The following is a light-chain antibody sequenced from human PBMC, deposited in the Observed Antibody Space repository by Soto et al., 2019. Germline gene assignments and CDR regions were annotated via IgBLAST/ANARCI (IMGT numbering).Light chain of an antibody. CDR3: QQYNSYPET. CDR1: QISSSW. Sequence: DIQMTQSPSTLSASVGDRVTITCRASQISSSWLAWYQQQPRKAPQLLMYDASSLESGVPSRFSGSASGTESTLTISSLQPDDVATYYRQQYNSYPETFGQGTKVDIK. J-gene: IGKJ1*01. CDR2: DAS. V-gene: IGKV1-5*01.